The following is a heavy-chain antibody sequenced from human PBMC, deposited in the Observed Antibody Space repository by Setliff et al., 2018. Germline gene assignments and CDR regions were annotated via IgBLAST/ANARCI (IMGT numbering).Heavy chain of an antibody. CDR1: GYTFTGYY. Sequence: ASVKVSCKASGYTFTGYYMHWVRQAPGQGLECMGWINPNSGGTNYAQKFQGWVTMTRDTSISTAYMELSRLRSDDTAVYYCARGRDFWSGYLVYWGQGTLVTVSS. V-gene: IGHV1-2*04. CDR2: INPNSGGT. CDR3: ARGRDFWSGYLVY. D-gene: IGHD3-3*01. J-gene: IGHJ4*02.